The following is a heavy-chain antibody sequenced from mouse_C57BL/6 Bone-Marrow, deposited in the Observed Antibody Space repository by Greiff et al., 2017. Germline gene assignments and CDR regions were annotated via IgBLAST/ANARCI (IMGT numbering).Heavy chain of an antibody. CDR1: GYAFSSYW. CDR2: IYPGDGDT. D-gene: IGHD4-1*02. J-gene: IGHJ1*03. V-gene: IGHV1-80*01. Sequence: QVQLQQSGAELVKPGASVKISCKASGYAFSSYWMNWVKQRPGKGLEWIGQIYPGDGDTKYNGKFKGKATLTADKSSSAAYMQSSSLTSEDSAVYFCARSQLGNWYFDVWGTGTTVTVSS. CDR3: ARSQLGNWYFDV.